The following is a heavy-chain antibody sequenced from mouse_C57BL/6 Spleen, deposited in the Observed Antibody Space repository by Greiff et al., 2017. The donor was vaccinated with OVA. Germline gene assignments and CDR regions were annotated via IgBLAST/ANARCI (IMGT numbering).Heavy chain of an antibody. Sequence: VQLQQPGPELVKPGASVKISCKASGYSFTGYYMNWVKQSPEKTLEWIGEINPSTGGTTYNQKFKAKTTLTVEKSSSTAYMQLKSLTSEDSAVYYCAGGGYAMDCWGQGTSVTVS. CDR1: GYSFTGYY. J-gene: IGHJ4*01. CDR2: INPSTGGT. CDR3: AGGGYAMDC. V-gene: IGHV1-42*01.